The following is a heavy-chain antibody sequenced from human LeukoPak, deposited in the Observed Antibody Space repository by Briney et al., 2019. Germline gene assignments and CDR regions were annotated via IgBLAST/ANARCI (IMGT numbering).Heavy chain of an antibody. CDR2: ISDIGSI. CDR3: AGHHPRNTVDF. CDR1: GGSIGSYY. Sequence: SETLSLTCTVSGGSIGSYYWSWIRQPPGKGLEWIAYISDIGSINSNPSLKSRVTISLDTSKNQFSLKLSSVTAADTAVYYCAGHHPRNTVDFWGQGTLVTVSS. D-gene: IGHD2/OR15-2a*01. J-gene: IGHJ4*02. V-gene: IGHV4-59*08.